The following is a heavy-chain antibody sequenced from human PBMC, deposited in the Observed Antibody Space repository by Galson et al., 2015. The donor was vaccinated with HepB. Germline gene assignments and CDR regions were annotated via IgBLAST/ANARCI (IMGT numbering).Heavy chain of an antibody. Sequence: SLRLSCAGSGFTFSGYTMNWVRQAPGKGLQWVVSISRGSGHDIFYRESVKGRFTISRDNAKNSLYLQMNSLRVEDTGVYYCASESPDLWGQGTTVTVSS. J-gene: IGHJ6*02. CDR3: ASESPDL. V-gene: IGHV3-21*01. CDR1: GFTFSGYT. CDR2: ISRGSGHDI.